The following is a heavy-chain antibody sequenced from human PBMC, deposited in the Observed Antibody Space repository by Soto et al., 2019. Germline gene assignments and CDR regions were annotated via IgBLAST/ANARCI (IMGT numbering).Heavy chain of an antibody. CDR2: INHSGST. V-gene: IGHV4-34*01. D-gene: IGHD2-2*01. Sequence: SETLSLTCAVYGGSFSGYYWSWIRQPPGKGLEWIGEINHSGSTNYNPSLKSRVTISVDTSKNQFSRKLSSVTAADTAVYYCARGVIVVVPAAMGYYYYGMDVWGQGTTVTVSS. CDR1: GGSFSGYY. J-gene: IGHJ6*02. CDR3: ARGVIVVVPAAMGYYYYGMDV.